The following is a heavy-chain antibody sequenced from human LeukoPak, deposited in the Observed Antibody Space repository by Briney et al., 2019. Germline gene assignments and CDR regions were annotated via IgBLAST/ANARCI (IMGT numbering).Heavy chain of an antibody. D-gene: IGHD1-14*01. J-gene: IGHJ5*02. CDR2: IYYSGST. Sequence: SETLSLTCTVSGGSISSYYWSWIRQPPGKGLEWIGYIYYSGSTNYNPSLKSRVTISVDTSKNQFSLKVSSVTAADTAMYYCATHSGGRYNWFDPWGQGTLVTVSS. V-gene: IGHV4-59*08. CDR3: ATHSGGRYNWFDP. CDR1: GGSISSYY.